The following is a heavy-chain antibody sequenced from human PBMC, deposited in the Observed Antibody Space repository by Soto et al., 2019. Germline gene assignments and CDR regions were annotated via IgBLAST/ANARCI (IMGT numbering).Heavy chain of an antibody. CDR2: IYYSGST. V-gene: IGHV4-61*01. D-gene: IGHD3-16*01. CDR1: GGSVSSGSYY. CDR3: ARVRHGPGGLYYFDY. Sequence: PSETLSLTCTVSGGSVSSGSYYWSWIRQPPGKGLEWIGYIYYSGSTNYNPSLKSRVTISVDTSKNQFSLKLSSVTAADTAVYYCARVRHGPGGLYYFDYWGQGTLVTVS. J-gene: IGHJ4*02.